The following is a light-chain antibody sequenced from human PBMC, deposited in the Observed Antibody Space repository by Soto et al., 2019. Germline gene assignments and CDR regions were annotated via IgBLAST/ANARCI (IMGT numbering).Light chain of an antibody. CDR3: TSYASGSSHVV. CDR1: SSDIGGYDY. CDR2: DVN. V-gene: IGLV2-14*01. J-gene: IGLJ2*01. Sequence: QSALPQPASGSGSPGQSITLSCTGTSSDIGGYDYVSWYQRHPGKAPKLIIYDVNNRPSGVSNRFSGSKSGNTASLTISGLQAEDEADYYCTSYASGSSHVVFGGGTKLTVL.